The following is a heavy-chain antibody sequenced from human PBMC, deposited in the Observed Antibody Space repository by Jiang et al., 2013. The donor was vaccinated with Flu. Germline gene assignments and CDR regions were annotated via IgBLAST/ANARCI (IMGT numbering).Heavy chain of an antibody. CDR2: IYDSGNT. J-gene: IGHJ4*02. V-gene: IGHV4-31*03. CDR3: ARGRYCSGGICQNFAY. CDR1: GGSISSDTYY. D-gene: IGHD2-15*01. Sequence: PGLVKPSQTLSLTCTVSGGSISSDTYYWSWIRQHPGKGLEWIGYIYDSGNTYYAPSLKSRITISIDPSKSQFSLKLTSVTAADTAVYYCARGRYCSGGICQNFAYWGQGTLVTVSS.